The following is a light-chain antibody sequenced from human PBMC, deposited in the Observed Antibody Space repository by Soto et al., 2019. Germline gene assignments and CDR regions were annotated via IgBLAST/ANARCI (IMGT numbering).Light chain of an antibody. CDR1: QSLVHSDGDHY. CDR2: RVS. J-gene: IGKJ2*01. Sequence: DVVMTQSPLSLPVNLGEPAAISCRSTQSLVHSDGDHYLSWFHQRPGQSPRRLIFRVSKRDFGVPPRFIGSGSGTDFTLEITSVEAEDVGVYYCMQGTHWSPYTFGQGTRLEIK. V-gene: IGKV2-30*02. CDR3: MQGTHWSPYT.